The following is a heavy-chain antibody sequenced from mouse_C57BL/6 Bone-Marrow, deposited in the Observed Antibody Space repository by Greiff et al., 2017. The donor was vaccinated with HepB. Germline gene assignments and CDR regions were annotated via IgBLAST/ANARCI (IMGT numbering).Heavy chain of an antibody. CDR2: ISSGSSTI. CDR3: ASATTVVATRGVGY. CDR1: GFTFSDYG. V-gene: IGHV5-17*01. J-gene: IGHJ2*01. D-gene: IGHD1-1*01. Sequence: EVQLQQSGGGLVKPGGSLKLSCAASGFTFSDYGMHWVRQAPEKGLEWVAYISSGSSTIYYADTVKGRCTISRDNAKNTLFLQMTSLRSEDTAMYYCASATTVVATRGVGYWGQGTTLTVSS.